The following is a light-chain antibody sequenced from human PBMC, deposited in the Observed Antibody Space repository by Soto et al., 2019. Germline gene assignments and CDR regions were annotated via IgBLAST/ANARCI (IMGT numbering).Light chain of an antibody. J-gene: IGLJ2*01. V-gene: IGLV2-14*01. CDR3: SSYTSSSTLV. CDR2: DVS. CDR1: SSDVGGYKY. Sequence: QSALTQPASVSGSLGQSITISCTGTSSDVGGYKYVSWYQQHPGKAPKFMIYDVSNRPSGVSNRFSGSKSGNTASLTISGLQAEDEADYYCSSYTSSSTLVFGGGTKLTVL.